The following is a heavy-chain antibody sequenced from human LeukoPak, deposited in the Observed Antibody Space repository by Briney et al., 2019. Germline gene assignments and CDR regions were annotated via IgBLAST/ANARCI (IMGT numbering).Heavy chain of an antibody. D-gene: IGHD1-1*01. CDR1: GFTFSSYE. CDR3: ARDGTGKGAFDI. CDR2: ISSSGSTI. V-gene: IGHV3-48*03. J-gene: IGHJ3*02. Sequence: PGGSLRLSCAASGFTFSSYEMNWVRQAPGKGLEWVSYISSSGSTIYYADSVKGRFTISRDNANNSLYLQMNSLRAEDTAVYYCARDGTGKGAFDIWGQGTMVTVSS.